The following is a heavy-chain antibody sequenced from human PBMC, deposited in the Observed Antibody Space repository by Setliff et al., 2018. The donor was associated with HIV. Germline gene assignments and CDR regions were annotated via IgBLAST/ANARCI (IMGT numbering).Heavy chain of an antibody. D-gene: IGHD5-18*01. CDR1: GFTFSDYY. CDR3: ARDQWGYSYGYYYYYYMDV. Sequence: GGSLRLSCAASGFTFSDYYMSWIRQAPGKGLEWVSYISSSSSYTNYADSVKGRFTISRDNSKNTLYLQMNSLRAEDTAVYYCARDQWGYSYGYYYYYYMDVWGKGTTVTVSS. V-gene: IGHV3-11*06. CDR2: ISSSSSYT. J-gene: IGHJ6*03.